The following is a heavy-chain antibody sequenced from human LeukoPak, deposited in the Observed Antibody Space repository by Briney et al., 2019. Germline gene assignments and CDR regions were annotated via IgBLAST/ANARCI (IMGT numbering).Heavy chain of an antibody. J-gene: IGHJ4*02. D-gene: IGHD5-18*01. CDR1: GGSFSGHY. Sequence: SETLSLTCAVYGGSFSGHYWTWIRQPPGQGLEWIGEINHSGSTNYNPSLKSRVTISVDTSKNQFSLKLSSLTAADTAVYYCARGCAADTAMMHVDYWGQGSLVTVSS. CDR2: INHSGST. CDR3: ARGCAADTAMMHVDY. V-gene: IGHV4-34*01.